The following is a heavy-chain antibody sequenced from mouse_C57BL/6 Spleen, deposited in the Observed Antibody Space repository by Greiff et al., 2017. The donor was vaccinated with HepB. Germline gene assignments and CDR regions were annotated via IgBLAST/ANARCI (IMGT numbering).Heavy chain of an antibody. Sequence: QVQLKESGPGLVQPSQSLSIPCTVSGFSLTSYGVHWVRQSPGKGLEWLGVIWSGGSTDYNAAFISRLSISKDNSKSQVFVKMNSLQADDTAIYYCARMDYDYEAYWGQGTLVTVSA. CDR2: IWSGGST. CDR1: GFSLTSYG. CDR3: ARMDYDYEAY. J-gene: IGHJ3*01. V-gene: IGHV2-2*01. D-gene: IGHD2-4*01.